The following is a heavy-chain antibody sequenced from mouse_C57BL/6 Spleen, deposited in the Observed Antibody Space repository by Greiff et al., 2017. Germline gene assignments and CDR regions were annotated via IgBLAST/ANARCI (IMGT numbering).Heavy chain of an antibody. CDR2: ISSGSSTI. D-gene: IGHD1-1*01. CDR1: GFTFSDYG. J-gene: IGHJ3*01. Sequence: EVQGVESGGGLVKPGGSLKLSCAASGFTFSDYGMHWVRQAPEKGLEWVAYISSGSSTIYYADTVKGRFTISRDNAKNTLFLQMTSLRSEDTAMYYCARGGYGSSRAWLSYWGQGTLVTVSA. V-gene: IGHV5-17*01. CDR3: ARGGYGSSRAWLSY.